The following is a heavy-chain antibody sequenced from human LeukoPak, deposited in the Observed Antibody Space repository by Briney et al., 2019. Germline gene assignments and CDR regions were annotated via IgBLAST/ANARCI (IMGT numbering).Heavy chain of an antibody. CDR2: IYHSGST. Sequence: SETLSLTCTVSGDSISSANYHWSWIRQPPGKGLEWIGSIYHSGSTYYNPSLKSRVTISVDTSKNQFSLKLSSVTAADTAVYYCARVDTMVRGVISPNFDYWGQGTLVTVSS. CDR1: GDSISSANYH. J-gene: IGHJ4*02. V-gene: IGHV4-38-2*02. CDR3: ARVDTMVRGVISPNFDY. D-gene: IGHD3-10*01.